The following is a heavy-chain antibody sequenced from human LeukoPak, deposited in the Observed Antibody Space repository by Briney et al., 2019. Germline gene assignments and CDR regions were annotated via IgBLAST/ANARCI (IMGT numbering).Heavy chain of an antibody. CDR3: ARVTSPRQYQLLSPDY. CDR1: GFSFSRYA. CDR2: ISKDGSFK. Sequence: GRALRLSCATSGFSFSRYASDWVRQPPGKGPEWVAVISKDGSFKDYADSVRGRFTISRDNAKNSLYLQMSNLRDEDTALYYCARVTSPRQYQLLSPDYWGQGTLVTVSS. J-gene: IGHJ4*02. D-gene: IGHD2-2*01. V-gene: IGHV3-30*07.